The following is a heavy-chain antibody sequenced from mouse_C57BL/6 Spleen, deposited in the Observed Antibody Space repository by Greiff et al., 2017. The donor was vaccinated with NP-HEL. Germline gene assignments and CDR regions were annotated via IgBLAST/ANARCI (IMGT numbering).Heavy chain of an antibody. D-gene: IGHD1-1*01. V-gene: IGHV1-55*01. CDR3: AREGGVVAGDYAMDY. Sequence: QVQLQQPGAELVKPGASVKMSCKASGYTFTSYWITWVKQRPGQGLEWIGDIYPGSGSTNYNEKFKSKATLTVDTSSSTAYMQLSSLTSEDSAVYYCAREGGVVAGDYAMDYWGQGTSVTVSS. CDR2: IYPGSGST. CDR1: GYTFTSYW. J-gene: IGHJ4*01.